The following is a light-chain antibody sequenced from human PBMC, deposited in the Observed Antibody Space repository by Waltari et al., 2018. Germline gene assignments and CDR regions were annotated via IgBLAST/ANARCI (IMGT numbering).Light chain of an antibody. J-gene: IGLJ2*01. Sequence: QSALTQPPSASGSPGQSVTISCTGTSGDVGIYNYVPWYQQHPGKAPKLLIFEVSKRPSGVPDRFSGSKSGNTASLTVSGLQAEDEADYYCSSYADSNSLLFGGGTKVTVL. CDR3: SSYADSNSLL. CDR2: EVS. V-gene: IGLV2-8*01. CDR1: SGDVGIYNY.